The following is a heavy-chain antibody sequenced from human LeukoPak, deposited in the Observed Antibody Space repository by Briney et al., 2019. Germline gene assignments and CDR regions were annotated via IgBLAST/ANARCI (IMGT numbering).Heavy chain of an antibody. CDR3: ARSDYDFWSGYHPSYGMDV. V-gene: IGHV1-8*01. D-gene: IGHD3-3*01. CDR2: MNPNSGNT. CDR1: GYTFTSYD. Sequence: APVTVSCKASGYTFTSYDINWVRQATGQGLEWMGWMNPNSGNTGYAQKFQGRVTMTRNTSISTAYMELSSLRSEDTAVYYCARSDYDFWSGYHPSYGMDVWGQGTTVTVSS. J-gene: IGHJ6*02.